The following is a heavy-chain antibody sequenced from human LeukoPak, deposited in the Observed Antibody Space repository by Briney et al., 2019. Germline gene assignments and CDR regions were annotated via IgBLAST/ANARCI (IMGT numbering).Heavy chain of an antibody. CDR1: GDSASSNSAT. CDR2: TYYRSKWST. CDR3: ARGGQWLDQ. V-gene: IGHV6-1*01. Sequence: SQTLSLTCAISGDSASSNSATWNWIRQSPSRGLEWLGRTYYRSKWSTNYALSVRSRITINPDTSKNQFSLQLNSVLPEDTAVYYCARGGQWLDQWGQGALVTVSS. J-gene: IGHJ4*02. D-gene: IGHD6-19*01.